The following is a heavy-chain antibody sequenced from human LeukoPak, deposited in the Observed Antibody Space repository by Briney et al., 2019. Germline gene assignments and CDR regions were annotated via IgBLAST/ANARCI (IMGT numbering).Heavy chain of an antibody. V-gene: IGHV3-30-3*01. J-gene: IGHJ6*03. CDR1: GLSVSSDF. Sequence: GGSLRLSCAATGLSVSSDFMSWVRQAPGKGLEWVAVISYDGSNKYYADSVKGRFTISRDNSKNTLYLQMNSLRAEDTAVYYCARDSQIYSNYFDYYYMDVWGKGTTVTVSS. CDR3: ARDSQIYSNYFDYYYMDV. D-gene: IGHD4-11*01. CDR2: ISYDGSNK.